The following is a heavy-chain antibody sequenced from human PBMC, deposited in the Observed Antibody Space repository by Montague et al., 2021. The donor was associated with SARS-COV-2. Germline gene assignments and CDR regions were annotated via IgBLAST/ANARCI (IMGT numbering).Heavy chain of an antibody. V-gene: IGHV4-34*01. CDR3: ARGRRPVVVPGAGPAGRAFDI. CDR1: SGSFTNNL. Sequence: SETLSLTCTLSSGSFTNNLCGWLSHPPVNSMERVRADTHCGTTIYNPSVKSGVTISKDASKNQFYLRLNSVTAAATAVYYCARGRRPVVVPGAGPAGRAFDIWGQGTMVTVSS. CDR2: DTHCGTT. J-gene: IGHJ3*02. D-gene: IGHD2-2*01.